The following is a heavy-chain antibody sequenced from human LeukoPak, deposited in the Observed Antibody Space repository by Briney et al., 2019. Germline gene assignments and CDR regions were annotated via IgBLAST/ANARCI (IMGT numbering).Heavy chain of an antibody. CDR1: GGTFSSYA. V-gene: IGHV1-69*05. CDR3: ARGLSSGYLWSLYYFDY. J-gene: IGHJ4*02. CDR2: IIPIFGTA. D-gene: IGHD3-22*01. Sequence: SVKVSCKASGGTFSSYAISWVRQAPGQGLEWMGGIIPIFGTANYAQKFQGRVTITTDESTSTAYMELSSLRSEDTAVYYCARGLSSGYLWSLYYFDYWGQGTLVTVSS.